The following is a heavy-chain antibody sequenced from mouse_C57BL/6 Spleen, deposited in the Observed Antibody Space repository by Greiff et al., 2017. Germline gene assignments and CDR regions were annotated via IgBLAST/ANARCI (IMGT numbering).Heavy chain of an antibody. J-gene: IGHJ1*03. CDR1: GYTFTDYY. V-gene: IGHV1-26*01. D-gene: IGHD2-4*01. CDR3: AGHDYGVGYFDV. Sequence: EVQLQQSGPELVKPGASVKISCKASGYTFTDYYMNWVKQSHGKSLEWIGDINPNNGGTSYNQKFKGKATLTVDKSSSTAYMELRSLTSEDSAVYCCAGHDYGVGYFDVWGTGTTVTVSS. CDR2: INPNNGGT.